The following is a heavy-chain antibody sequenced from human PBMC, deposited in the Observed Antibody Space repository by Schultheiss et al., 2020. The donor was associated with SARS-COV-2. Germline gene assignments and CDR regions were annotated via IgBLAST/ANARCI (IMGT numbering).Heavy chain of an antibody. V-gene: IGHV3-23*01. CDR2: IGGSGGSA. CDR1: GFPFSLFA. CDR3: AKVGSRAYYYYMDV. J-gene: IGHJ6*03. D-gene: IGHD2-2*01. Sequence: GGSLRLSCAASGFPFSLFAMSWVRQAPGKGLEWVSSIGGSGGSAYYADSVKGRFTISRDSSKNTLYLQMNSLRAEDTAIYYCAKVGSRAYYYYMDVWGKGTTVTVP.